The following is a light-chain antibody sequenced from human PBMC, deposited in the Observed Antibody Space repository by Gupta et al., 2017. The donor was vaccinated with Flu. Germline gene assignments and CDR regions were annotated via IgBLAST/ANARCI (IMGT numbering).Light chain of an antibody. Sequence: TVTLTCGLSSGSVSSNNYPSWYQQAPGQAPRTLIYTTNTRSAGVPDRFSGSILGNKAALSITGAQADDESDYYCVLYMGNGISVFGGGTQLTVL. J-gene: IGLJ3*02. CDR1: SGSVSSNNY. CDR2: TTN. CDR3: VLYMGNGISV. V-gene: IGLV8-61*01.